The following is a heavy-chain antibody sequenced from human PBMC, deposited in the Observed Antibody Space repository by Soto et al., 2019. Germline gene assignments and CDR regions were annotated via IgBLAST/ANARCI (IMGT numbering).Heavy chain of an antibody. CDR1: GYTFTRYG. V-gene: IGHV1-18*01. Sequence: GASVKVSCKASGYTFTRYGISWVRQAPGQGLEWMGWISAYNGNTNYAQKLQGRVTMTTDTSTSTAYMELRSLRSDDTAVYYCARDTPFYDFWSGYYSFWFDPWGQGTLVTVSS. J-gene: IGHJ5*02. CDR3: ARDTPFYDFWSGYYSFWFDP. CDR2: ISAYNGNT. D-gene: IGHD3-3*01.